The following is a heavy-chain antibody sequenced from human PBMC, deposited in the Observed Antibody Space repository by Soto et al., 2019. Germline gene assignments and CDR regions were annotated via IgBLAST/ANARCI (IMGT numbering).Heavy chain of an antibody. CDR3: AREGRGKKAGYNGLVSLGY. CDR2: IIPIFNST. Sequence: SVKVSCKVSGSRFSNYVISWVRQAPGHGLEWLGRIIPIFNSTKYAQSFQGRVTITADKSTSTASLELSSLRSDDTAVYYCAREGRGKKAGYNGLVSLGYWGQGSLVTVSS. J-gene: IGHJ4*02. V-gene: IGHV1-69*06. D-gene: IGHD2-2*02. CDR1: GSRFSNYV.